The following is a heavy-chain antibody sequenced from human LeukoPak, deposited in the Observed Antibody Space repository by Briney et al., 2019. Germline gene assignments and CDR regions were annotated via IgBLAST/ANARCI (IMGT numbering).Heavy chain of an antibody. CDR2: INHSGIT. CDR1: GGSFSGSY. V-gene: IGHV4-34*01. D-gene: IGHD3-16*01. CDR3: ARRYVNLRRYMDV. J-gene: IGHJ6*03. Sequence: SETLSLTCAVYGGSFSGSYWSWIRQPPGKGLEWIGEINHSGITNYNPSLKSRVTISVDTSKNQFSLKLSSVTAADTAVYYCARRYVNLRRYMDVWGKGTTVTISS.